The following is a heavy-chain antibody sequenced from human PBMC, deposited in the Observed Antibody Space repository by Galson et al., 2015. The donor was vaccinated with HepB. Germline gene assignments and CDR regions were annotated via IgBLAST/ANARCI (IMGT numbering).Heavy chain of an antibody. D-gene: IGHD3-3*01. CDR1: GDSVSSHSAA. CDR3: ARGKYYEFWSCYYYPLWYYYYMDV. Sequence: CAISGDSVSSHSAAWNWIRQSPSRGLEWLGRTYYRSKWYNDYAVSVKSRITINPDTSKNQFSLQLNSVTPEDTAVYYCARGKYYEFWSCYYYPLWYYYYMDVWVKGTTVTVSS. J-gene: IGHJ6*03. CDR2: TYYRSKWYN. V-gene: IGHV6-1*01.